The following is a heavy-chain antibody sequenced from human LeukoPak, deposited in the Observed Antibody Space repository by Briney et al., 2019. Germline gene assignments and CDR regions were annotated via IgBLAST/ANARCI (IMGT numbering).Heavy chain of an antibody. CDR3: ASLLTPYHGSGGGGMDV. CDR1: GFTFSTHW. V-gene: IGHV3-74*01. Sequence: GGSLRLSCAASGFTFSTHWMYWVRQAPGKELVWVSRISGDGSVTSYAESVGGRFTISRDNAEDTLFLQMTSLRVEDTALYFCASLLTPYHGSGGGGMDVWGQGTTVTVSS. J-gene: IGHJ6*02. D-gene: IGHD3-10*01. CDR2: ISGDGSVT.